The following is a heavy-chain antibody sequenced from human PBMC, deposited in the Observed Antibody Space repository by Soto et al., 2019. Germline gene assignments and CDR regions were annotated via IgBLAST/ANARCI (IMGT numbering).Heavy chain of an antibody. D-gene: IGHD3-10*01. CDR2: IYYSGST. CDR1: GGSISSSNYY. J-gene: IGHJ4*02. Sequence: SETLSLTCTVSGGSISSSNYYWGWIRQPPGKGLEWIGSIYYSGSTYYNPSLKSRVTISVDTSKNQFSLKLSSVTAADTAVYYCAKDMVRGVIPPILDYWGQGTLVTVSS. V-gene: IGHV4-39*02. CDR3: AKDMVRGVIPPILDY.